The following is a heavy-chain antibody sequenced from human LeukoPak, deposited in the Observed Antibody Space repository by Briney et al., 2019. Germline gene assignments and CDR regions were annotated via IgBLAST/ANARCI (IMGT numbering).Heavy chain of an antibody. CDR1: GGSFSGYY. Sequence: SETLSLTCGVYGGSFSGYYWSWIRQPPGKGLEWIGEINHSGSTNYNPSLKSRVTISVDTSKNQFSLKLSSVTAADTAVYYCARGLPCSGYGYNWFDPWGQGTLVTVSS. D-gene: IGHD5-12*01. CDR3: ARGLPCSGYGYNWFDP. J-gene: IGHJ5*02. CDR2: INHSGST. V-gene: IGHV4-34*01.